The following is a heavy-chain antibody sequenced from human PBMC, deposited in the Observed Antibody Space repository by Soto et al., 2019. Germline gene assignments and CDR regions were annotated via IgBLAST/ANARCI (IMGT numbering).Heavy chain of an antibody. CDR2: ICYSGSS. CDR1: GGCVSSGRYD. Sequence: PGETLSLTCTVSGGCVSSGRYDWSWIGQRPGKGLEGIGYICYSGSSNYHPPLKSRGTISVDTSKNQFSLKLSSVTAADTAVYYCARGNTMVRGVIIDYYYYGMDVWGQGTTVT. J-gene: IGHJ6*02. D-gene: IGHD3-10*01. V-gene: IGHV4-61*01. CDR3: ARGNTMVRGVIIDYYYYGMDV.